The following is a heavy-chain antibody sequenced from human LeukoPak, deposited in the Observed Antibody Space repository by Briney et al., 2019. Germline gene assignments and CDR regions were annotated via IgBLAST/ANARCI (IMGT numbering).Heavy chain of an antibody. CDR2: ISSSSSYI. CDR1: GFIFSSYS. J-gene: IGHJ4*02. CDR3: ARGYCSGGSCHNFDY. V-gene: IGHV3-21*01. D-gene: IGHD2-15*01. Sequence: GGSLRLSCAASGFIFSSYSMNWVRQAPGKGLEWVSSISSSSSYIYYADSVKGRFTISRDNAKNSLYLQMNSLRAEDTAVYYCARGYCSGGSCHNFDYWGQGTLVTVSS.